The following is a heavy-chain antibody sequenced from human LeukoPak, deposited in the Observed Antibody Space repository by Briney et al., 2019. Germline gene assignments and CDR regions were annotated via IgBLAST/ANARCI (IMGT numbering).Heavy chain of an antibody. V-gene: IGHV4-59*05. J-gene: IGHJ4*02. CDR2: IYYSGST. Sequence: SETLSLTCTVSGGSISSYYWSWIRQPPGKGLEWIGSIYYSGSTYYNPSLKSRVTISVDTSKNQFSLKLSSVTAADTAVYYCARHSGSLYDYWGQGTLVTVSS. CDR1: GGSISSYY. CDR3: ARHSGSLYDY. D-gene: IGHD3-10*01.